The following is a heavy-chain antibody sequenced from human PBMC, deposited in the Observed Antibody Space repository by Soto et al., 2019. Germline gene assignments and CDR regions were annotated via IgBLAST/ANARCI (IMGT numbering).Heavy chain of an antibody. V-gene: IGHV3-7*04. J-gene: IGHJ4*02. CDR3: ARDLASTTIPNY. CDR1: GFTFRSNW. D-gene: IGHD4-17*01. CDR2: IKQDGSEK. Sequence: EVQLVESGGCLVQPGGSLRLSCAASGFTFRSNWMSRVRQAPGKWLEWVANIKQDGSEKYYVDSVKGRFTISRDNAKNPLYMQMNSLRAEDTAVYYCARDLASTTIPNYWGQGTLVTVSS.